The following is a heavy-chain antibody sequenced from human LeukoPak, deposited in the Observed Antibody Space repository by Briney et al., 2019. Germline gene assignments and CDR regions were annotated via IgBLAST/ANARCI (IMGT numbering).Heavy chain of an antibody. CDR2: ISSSSTYI. Sequence: GGSLRLSCAASTFTLSSYTMNWVRQAPGKGLEWVSSISSSSTYINYADSVKGRFTISRDNAKNSLYLQMNSLRDDDTAVYYCARERFGDFDYGGQGTLVTVSS. J-gene: IGHJ4*02. CDR1: TFTLSSYT. V-gene: IGHV3-21*01. D-gene: IGHD3-10*01. CDR3: ARERFGDFDY.